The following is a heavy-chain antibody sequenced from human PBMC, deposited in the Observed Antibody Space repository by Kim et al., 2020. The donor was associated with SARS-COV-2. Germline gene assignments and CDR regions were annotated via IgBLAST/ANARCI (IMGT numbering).Heavy chain of an antibody. J-gene: IGHJ6*01. D-gene: IGHD1-26*01. CDR2: ISWNSGSI. CDR3: ASAVNSGSYYFYYYGMDV. Sequence: GGSLRLSCAASGFTFDDYAMHWVRQAPGKGLEWVSGISWNSGSIGYADSVKGRFTISRDNAKNSLYLQMNSLRAEDTALYYCASAVNSGSYYFYYYGMDV. CDR1: GFTFDDYA. V-gene: IGHV3-9*01.